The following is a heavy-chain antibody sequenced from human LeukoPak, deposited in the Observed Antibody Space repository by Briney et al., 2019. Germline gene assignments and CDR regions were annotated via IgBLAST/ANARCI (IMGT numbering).Heavy chain of an antibody. V-gene: IGHV3-7*01. CDR2: TNQDGSQK. Sequence: PGGSLRLSCAASGFSFSNYWMTWARQAPGKGLEWVANTNQDGSQKNYLDSVRGRFTISRDNAKSSLYLQMNSLRVDDTAVYSCLGSASYTHWGQGTLVTVSS. CDR1: GFSFSNYW. CDR3: LGSASYTH. J-gene: IGHJ4*02. D-gene: IGHD3-10*01.